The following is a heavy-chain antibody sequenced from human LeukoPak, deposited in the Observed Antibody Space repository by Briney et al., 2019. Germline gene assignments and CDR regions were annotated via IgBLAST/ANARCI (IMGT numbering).Heavy chain of an antibody. V-gene: IGHV4-34*01. CDR3: ARVAYYYDSSGYYYPTSSYYYMDV. CDR2: INHSGST. CDR1: GGSFSGYY. Sequence: PSETLSLTSAVYGGSFSGYYWSWIRQPPGKGLEWIGEINHSGSTNYNPSLKSRVTISVDTSKNQFSLKLSSVTAADTAVYYCARVAYYYDSSGYYYPTSSYYYMDVWGKGTTVTISS. D-gene: IGHD3-22*01. J-gene: IGHJ6*03.